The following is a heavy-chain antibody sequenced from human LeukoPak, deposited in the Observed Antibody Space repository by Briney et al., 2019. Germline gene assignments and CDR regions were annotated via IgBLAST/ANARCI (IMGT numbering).Heavy chain of an antibody. CDR2: INHSGST. J-gene: IGHJ5*02. V-gene: IGHV4-34*01. CDR1: GGSFSGYY. D-gene: IGHD6-19*01. Sequence: SETLSLTCAVYGGSFSGYYWSWIRQPPGKGLEWIGEINHSGSTNYNPSLKSRVTISVDTSKNQFSLKLSSVTAADTAVYYCARRLKTAVAGTIDPWGQGTLVTVSS. CDR3: ARRLKTAVAGTIDP.